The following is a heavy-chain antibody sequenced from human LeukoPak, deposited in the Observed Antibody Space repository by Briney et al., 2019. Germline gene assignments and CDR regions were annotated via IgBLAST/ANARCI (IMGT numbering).Heavy chain of an antibody. Sequence: SETLSLTCSVSGGSTQSTIYYWGWIRQAPGKGLEWIGSIYYTGRTYYNSSLKSRITISVDTSKRQASLRLTSVTAADTAVYYCAGPQGKATIPHWFDPWGQGIQVTVSS. CDR1: GGSTQSTIYY. J-gene: IGHJ5*02. CDR3: AGPQGKATIPHWFDP. CDR2: IYYTGRT. V-gene: IGHV4-39*01. D-gene: IGHD5-24*01.